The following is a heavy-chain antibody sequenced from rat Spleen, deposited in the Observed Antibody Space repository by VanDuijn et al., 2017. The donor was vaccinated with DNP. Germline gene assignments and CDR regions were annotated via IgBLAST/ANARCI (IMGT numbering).Heavy chain of an antibody. Sequence: EVQLVESGGGLVQPGRSLKLSCAASGFTFSDYNMAWVRQAPKKGLEWVASISPSGGSTYCRDSVKGRFTVSRDNAERSLYLQMDSLRSEDTAIYYCASGFGWFAYWGQGTLVTVSS. CDR1: GFTFSDYN. CDR3: ASGFGWFAY. J-gene: IGHJ3*01. CDR2: ISPSGGST. D-gene: IGHD4-1*01. V-gene: IGHV5S23*01.